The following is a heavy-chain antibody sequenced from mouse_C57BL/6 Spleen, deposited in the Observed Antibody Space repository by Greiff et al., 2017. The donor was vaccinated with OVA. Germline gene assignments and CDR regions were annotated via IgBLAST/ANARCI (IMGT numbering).Heavy chain of an antibody. V-gene: IGHV1-55*01. CDR3: AREGSYYSAWYFDV. CDR1: GYTFTSYW. J-gene: IGHJ1*03. D-gene: IGHD2-12*01. Sequence: VQLQQPGAELVKPGASVKMSCKASGYTFTSYWITWVKQRPGQGLEWIGDIYPGSGSTNYNEKFKSKATLTVDTSSSTAYMQLSSLTSEDSAVYYCAREGSYYSAWYFDVWGTGTTVTVSS. CDR2: IYPGSGST.